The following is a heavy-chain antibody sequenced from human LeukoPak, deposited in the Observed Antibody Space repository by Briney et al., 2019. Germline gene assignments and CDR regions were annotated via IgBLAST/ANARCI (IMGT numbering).Heavy chain of an antibody. D-gene: IGHD6-19*01. Sequence: GGSLRLSCAASGFTFSSYWMSWVRQAPGKGPEWVANIKQDGSEKYYVDSVKGRFTISRDNAKNSLYLQMNSLRAEDTAVYYRAKGGAVTGTMYFQYWGQGTLVTVSS. V-gene: IGHV3-7*03. CDR1: GFTFSSYW. CDR3: AKGGAVTGTMYFQY. CDR2: IKQDGSEK. J-gene: IGHJ1*01.